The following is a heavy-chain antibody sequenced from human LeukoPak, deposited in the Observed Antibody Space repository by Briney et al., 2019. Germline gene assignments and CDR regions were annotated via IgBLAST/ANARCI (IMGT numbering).Heavy chain of an antibody. CDR3: ARDWGYAFDI. D-gene: IGHD3-16*01. Sequence: GGSLRLSCAASGFTFSSYWMYWVRQAPGKGLEWVASIKQDESEKYYGDSVKGRFAVSRDNAKNSLFLQMNSLRAEDTAVYYCARDWGYAFDIWGPGTMVTVSS. CDR1: GFTFSSYW. J-gene: IGHJ3*02. V-gene: IGHV3-7*01. CDR2: IKQDESEK.